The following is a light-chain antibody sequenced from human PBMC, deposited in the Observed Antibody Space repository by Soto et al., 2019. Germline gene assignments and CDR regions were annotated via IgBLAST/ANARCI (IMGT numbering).Light chain of an antibody. CDR2: DPS. J-gene: IGKJ1*01. Sequence: DIQMTQSPSTLSASVGDRVTITCRASQSISSWLAWYQQKPGKAPKLLIYDPSSLESGVPSRFSGSGSGTEFTLTISSLQPDDFATYYCQQYNTVTFGQGTKVEIK. CDR3: QQYNTVT. V-gene: IGKV1-5*01. CDR1: QSISSW.